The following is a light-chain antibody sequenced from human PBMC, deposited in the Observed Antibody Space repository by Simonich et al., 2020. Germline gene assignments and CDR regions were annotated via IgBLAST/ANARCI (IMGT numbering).Light chain of an antibody. V-gene: IGLV2-14*01. CDR2: DVS. Sequence: QSALTQPASVSGSPGQSITISCTGTSRDVGGYNYVSWYQQHPGKAPKLLIYDVSKRPSGFSNLFSGSKAGNTASLTITGVQAEDEADYYCNSRDSSGNHLVFGGGTKLTVL. CDR3: NSRDSSGNHLV. CDR1: SRDVGGYNY. J-gene: IGLJ2*01.